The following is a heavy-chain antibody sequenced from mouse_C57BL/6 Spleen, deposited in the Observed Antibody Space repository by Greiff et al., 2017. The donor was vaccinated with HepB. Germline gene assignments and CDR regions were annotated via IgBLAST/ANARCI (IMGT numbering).Heavy chain of an antibody. D-gene: IGHD1-1*01. V-gene: IGHV1-26*01. CDR2: INPNNGGT. Sequence: EVQLQQSGPELVKPGASVKISCKASGYTFTDYYMNWVKQSHGKSLEWIGDINPNNGGTSYNQKFKGKATLTVDKSSSTAYMELRSLTSEDSAVYYCAITTVVGPFAYWGQGTLVTVSA. J-gene: IGHJ3*01. CDR1: GYTFTDYY. CDR3: AITTVVGPFAY.